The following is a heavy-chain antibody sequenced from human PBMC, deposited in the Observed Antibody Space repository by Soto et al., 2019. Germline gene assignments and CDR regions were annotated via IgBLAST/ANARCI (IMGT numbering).Heavy chain of an antibody. D-gene: IGHD2-15*01. V-gene: IGHV1-69*12. CDR3: ARIEGYCSGGTCYRGSGDY. CDR1: GGTFSNYS. Sequence: QVQLVQSGAEVKKPGSSVKVSCKASGGTFSNYSINWVRQAPGQGLEWMGGIIPFFGTANYAQKFQGRVTITADESAXTAYMEVTSLRSDDTAVYYCARIEGYCSGGTCYRGSGDYWGQGTMVAVSS. J-gene: IGHJ4*02. CDR2: IIPFFGTA.